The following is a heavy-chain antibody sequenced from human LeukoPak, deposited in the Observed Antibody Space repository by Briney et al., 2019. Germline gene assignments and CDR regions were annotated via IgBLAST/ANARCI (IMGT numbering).Heavy chain of an antibody. CDR1: GGSFSGYY. Sequence: PSETLSLTCAVYGGSFSGYYWSWIRQPPGKGLEWIGEINHSGSTNYNPSPKSRVTISVDTSKNQFSLKLSSVTAADTAVYYCARGPGGKSSSWYPFDYWGQGTLVTVSS. CDR2: INHSGST. CDR3: ARGPGGKSSSWYPFDY. D-gene: IGHD6-13*01. J-gene: IGHJ4*02. V-gene: IGHV4-34*01.